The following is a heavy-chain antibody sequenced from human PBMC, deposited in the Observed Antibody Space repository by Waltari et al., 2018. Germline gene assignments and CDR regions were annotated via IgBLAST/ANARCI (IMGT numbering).Heavy chain of an antibody. D-gene: IGHD3-22*01. V-gene: IGHV1-69*08. CDR3: AKEGVYQWRVVVISMLDH. Sequence: QVQLVQSGAEVKKPGSSVKVSCKASGGTFSSDVISWVRQVPGQGLEWMGRINPVDGTTDDGKKDQGRVTVNADKYTNTAYRELSSLKSEDTGIDYWAKEGVYQWRVVVISMLDHWGQGTLGTVSS. CDR1: GGTFSSDV. J-gene: IGHJ4*02. CDR2: INPVDGTT.